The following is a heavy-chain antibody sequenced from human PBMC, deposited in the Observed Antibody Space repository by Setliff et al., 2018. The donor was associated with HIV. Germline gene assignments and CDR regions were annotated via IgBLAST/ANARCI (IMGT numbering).Heavy chain of an antibody. CDR3: ARILLAAAGTGFDP. CDR2: IYHSGSA. J-gene: IGHJ5*02. D-gene: IGHD6-13*01. CDR1: GGSISSSNW. Sequence: PSETLSLTCAVSGGSISSSNWWSWVRQPPGKGLEWIGEIYHSGSANYNPSLKSRVIISIDKSKNKFSLKVSSVTAADTAVYYCARILLAAAGTGFDPWGQGILVTVSS. V-gene: IGHV4-4*02.